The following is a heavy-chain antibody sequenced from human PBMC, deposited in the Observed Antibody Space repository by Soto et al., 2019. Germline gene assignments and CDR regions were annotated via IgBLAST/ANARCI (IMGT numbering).Heavy chain of an antibody. CDR1: GGSISSGGYY. D-gene: IGHD3-22*01. V-gene: IGHV4-31*03. Sequence: TSETLSLTCTVSGGSISSGGYYWSWIRQHPGKGLEWIGYIYYSGSTYYNPSLKSRVTISVDTSKNQFSLKLSSVTAADTAVYYCARRLFNGGYYSLFDYWGQGTLVTVSS. J-gene: IGHJ4*02. CDR2: IYYSGST. CDR3: ARRLFNGGYYSLFDY.